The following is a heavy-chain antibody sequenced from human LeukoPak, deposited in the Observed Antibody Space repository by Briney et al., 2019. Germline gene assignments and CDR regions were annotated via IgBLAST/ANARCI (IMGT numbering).Heavy chain of an antibody. CDR1: GYTFTSYD. D-gene: IGHD4/OR15-4a*01. J-gene: IGHJ4*02. Sequence: ASVKVSCKASGYTFTSYDINWVRQATGQGLEWMGWMNPNSGNTGYAQKFQGRVTITRNTSISTAYMELSSLRSEDTAVYYCARGRGRANFIDYWGQGTLVTVSS. V-gene: IGHV1-8*03. CDR3: ARGRGRANFIDY. CDR2: MNPNSGNT.